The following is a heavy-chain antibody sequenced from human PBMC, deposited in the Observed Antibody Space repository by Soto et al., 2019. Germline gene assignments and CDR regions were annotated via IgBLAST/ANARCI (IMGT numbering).Heavy chain of an antibody. D-gene: IGHD2-8*01. CDR2: IWYDGSNK. CDR3: ALSALTRGYYYGMDV. V-gene: IGHV3-33*01. Sequence: PGGSLRLSCAASGFTFSSYGMHWVRQAPGKGLEWVAVIWYDGSNKYYADSVKGRFTISRDNSKNSLYLQMNSLRAEDTAVYYCALSALTRGYYYGMDVWGQGTTVTVSS. CDR1: GFTFSSYG. J-gene: IGHJ6*02.